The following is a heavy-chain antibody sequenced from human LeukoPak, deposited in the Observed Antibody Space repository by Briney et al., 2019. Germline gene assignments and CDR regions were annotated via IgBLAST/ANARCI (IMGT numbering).Heavy chain of an antibody. J-gene: IGHJ4*02. V-gene: IGHV3-74*01. CDR2: INSDGSST. D-gene: IGHD3-22*01. CDR3: ARVKADSSGQRLYHFDY. CDR1: GFTFSSYW. Sequence: PGGSLRLSCAASGFTFSSYWMHWVRQAPGKGLVWVSRINSDGSSTSYADSVKGRFTISRDNAKNTLYLQMNSLRAEDTAVYYCARVKADSSGQRLYHFDYWGQGTLVTVSS.